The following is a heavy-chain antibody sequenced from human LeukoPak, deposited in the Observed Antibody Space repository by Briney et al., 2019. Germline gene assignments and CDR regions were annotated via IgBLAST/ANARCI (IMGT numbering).Heavy chain of an antibody. V-gene: IGHV3-74*01. Sequence: GGSLRLSCAASGFTFSNYWMHWVRQAPGKGLIWVSRINSDGSTTTYADSVKGRFTISKDNAKNSLYLQMNSLRAEDTAVYYCARGLLPYFDYWGQGTLVTVSS. CDR3: ARGLLPYFDY. CDR1: GFTFSNYW. D-gene: IGHD2-21*01. J-gene: IGHJ4*02. CDR2: INSDGSTT.